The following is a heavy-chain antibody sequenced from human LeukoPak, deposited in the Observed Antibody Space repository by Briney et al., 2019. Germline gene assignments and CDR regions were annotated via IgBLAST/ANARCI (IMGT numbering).Heavy chain of an antibody. V-gene: IGHV3-48*01. CDR2: IRSSSET. J-gene: IGHJ5*02. Sequence: GGSLRLSCAASGFIFSQYSMNWVRQAPGKGLEWVSHIRSSSETFYADSAKGRFTISRDNARNSLYLQMNNLRGEDTAIYYCARDAGNSGYGCDLWGQGTLVTVSS. D-gene: IGHD5-12*01. CDR3: ARDAGNSGYGCDL. CDR1: GFIFSQYS.